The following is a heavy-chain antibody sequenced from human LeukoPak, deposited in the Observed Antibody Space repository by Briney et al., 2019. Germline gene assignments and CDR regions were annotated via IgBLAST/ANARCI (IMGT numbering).Heavy chain of an antibody. V-gene: IGHV3-23*01. J-gene: IGHJ2*01. CDR2: ISGSGGST. CDR3: ARVLRSHWYFDL. Sequence: SGGSLRLSCAASGFTFSSYAMSWVRQAPGKGLEWVSAISGSGGSTYYADSVKGRFTISRDNSKNTLYLQMNSLRAEDTAVYYCARVLRSHWYFDLWGRGTLVTVSS. CDR1: GFTFSSYA.